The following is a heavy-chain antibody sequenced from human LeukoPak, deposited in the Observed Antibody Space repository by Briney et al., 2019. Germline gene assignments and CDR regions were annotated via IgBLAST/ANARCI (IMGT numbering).Heavy chain of an antibody. J-gene: IGHJ6*02. CDR3: ARAPLYRASRYYYGMDV. CDR1: GYTFTSYY. D-gene: IGHD1-26*01. CDR2: INPSGGST. V-gene: IGHV1-46*01. Sequence: GASVKVSFKASGYTFTSYYMHWVRQAPGQGLEWMGIINPSGGSTSYAQKFQGRVTMTRDTTTSTVYMELSSLRSEDTAVYYCARAPLYRASRYYYGMDVWGQGTTVTVSS.